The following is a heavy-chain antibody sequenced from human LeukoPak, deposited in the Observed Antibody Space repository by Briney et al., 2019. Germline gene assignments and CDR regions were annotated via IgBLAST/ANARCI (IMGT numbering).Heavy chain of an antibody. Sequence: EASVKVSCKASGYTFTGYYMHWVRQAPGQGLEWMGWINPNSGGTNYAQKFQGRVTMTRDTSISTAYMELSRLRSDDTAVYYCARVPRTQWLTYYFDYWGQGTLVTVSS. V-gene: IGHV1-2*02. D-gene: IGHD3-22*01. CDR2: INPNSGGT. CDR3: ARVPRTQWLTYYFDY. J-gene: IGHJ4*02. CDR1: GYTFTGYY.